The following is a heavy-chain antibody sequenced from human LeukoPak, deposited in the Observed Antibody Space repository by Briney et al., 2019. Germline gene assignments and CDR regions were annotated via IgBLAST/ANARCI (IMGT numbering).Heavy chain of an antibody. CDR3: YLGSGLY. J-gene: IGHJ4*02. CDR1: GFSFGDYA. D-gene: IGHD6-19*01. CDR2: IRSNPYGGTT. V-gene: IGHV3-49*04. Sequence: GGSLRLSCAASGFSFGDYAMTWVRQAPGKGLEWVGFIRSNPYGGTTEYAASVKGRFTISRDDSKSIAYLQMNSLKTEDTAVYYFYLGSGLYWGQGTLVTVSS.